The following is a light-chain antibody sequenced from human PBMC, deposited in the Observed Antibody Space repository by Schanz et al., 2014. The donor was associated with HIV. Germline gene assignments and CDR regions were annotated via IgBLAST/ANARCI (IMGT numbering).Light chain of an antibody. J-gene: IGKJ2*01. CDR2: NAS. CDR1: QNTGTY. CDR3: QQYNSWPLYT. Sequence: DIVMTQSPATLSVSPGERAILSCRTSQNTGTYLAWYQQKAGQAPRLLIYNASNRATGVPARFSGSGSGTEFTLTISSLQSEDVALYYCQQYNSWPLYTFGQGTRLEIK. V-gene: IGKV3-15*01.